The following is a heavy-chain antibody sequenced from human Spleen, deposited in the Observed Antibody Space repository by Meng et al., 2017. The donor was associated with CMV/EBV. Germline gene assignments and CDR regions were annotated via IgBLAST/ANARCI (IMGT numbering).Heavy chain of an antibody. V-gene: IGHV1-18*01. Sequence: GYTFTSYSISWMRRGPGQGLEWMGWISAYNGNTSYAQKLQSRVTITTDTSTSTAYMELRSLRSDDTAVYYCARTSLLGYANSHWFDPWGQGTLVTVSS. D-gene: IGHD3-10*02. CDR2: ISAYNGNT. CDR1: GYTFTSYS. J-gene: IGHJ5*02. CDR3: ARTSLLGYANSHWFDP.